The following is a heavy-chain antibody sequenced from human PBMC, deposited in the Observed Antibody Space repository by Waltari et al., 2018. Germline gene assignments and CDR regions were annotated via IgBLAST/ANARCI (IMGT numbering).Heavy chain of an antibody. Sequence: QVQLQESGPGLVKPSETLSLTCTVSGYSISSGYYWGWIRQPPGKGLEWIGSIYHSGSTYYNPSLKSRVTISVDTSKNQFSLKLSSVTAADTAVYYCARVPLDYYDYVWGSYRDNWFDPWGQGTLVTVSS. V-gene: IGHV4-38-2*02. J-gene: IGHJ5*02. D-gene: IGHD3-16*02. CDR3: ARVPLDYYDYVWGSYRDNWFDP. CDR1: GYSISSGYY. CDR2: IYHSGST.